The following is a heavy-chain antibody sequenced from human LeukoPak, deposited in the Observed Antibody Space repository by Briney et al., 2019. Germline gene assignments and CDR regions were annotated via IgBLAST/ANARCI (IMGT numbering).Heavy chain of an antibody. D-gene: IGHD4-17*01. Sequence: ASVKVSCKASGYTFTGYYMHWVRQAPGQGLEWMGWINPNSGGTNYAQKFQGRVTMTRDTSISTAYMELSRLRSDDTAVYYCATGTIATTVTTNYWGQGTLVTVSS. V-gene: IGHV1-2*02. CDR3: ATGTIATTVTTNY. CDR2: INPNSGGT. J-gene: IGHJ4*02. CDR1: GYTFTGYY.